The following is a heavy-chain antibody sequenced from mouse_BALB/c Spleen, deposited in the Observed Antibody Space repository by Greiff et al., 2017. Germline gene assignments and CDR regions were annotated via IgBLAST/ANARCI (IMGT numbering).Heavy chain of an antibody. J-gene: IGHJ4*01. Sequence: EVKLMESGGGLVQPGGSLRLSCATSGFTFTDYYMSWVRQPPGKALEWLGFIRNKANGYTTEYSASVKGRFTISRDNSQSILYLQMNTLRAEDSATYYCARDEELSAVDYWGQGTSVTVSS. CDR2: IRNKANGYTT. CDR1: GFTFTDYY. CDR3: ARDEELSAVDY. V-gene: IGHV7-3*02.